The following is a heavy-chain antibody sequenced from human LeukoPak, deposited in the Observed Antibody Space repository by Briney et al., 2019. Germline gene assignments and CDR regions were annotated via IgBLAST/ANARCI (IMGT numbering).Heavy chain of an antibody. V-gene: IGHV4-39*07. D-gene: IGHD3-10*01. CDR3: ARGSSYHFGSETFYFVS. Sequence: SETLSLTCTVSGDSISSSRYFWGWIRQPPGKGLEWIANIYYIGTTYYNPSLKSRVTISMDTSKNQFSLRLRSVTAADTAVYYCARGSSYHFGSETFYFVSWGQGTLVTVSS. J-gene: IGHJ4*02. CDR2: IYYIGTT. CDR1: GDSISSSRYF.